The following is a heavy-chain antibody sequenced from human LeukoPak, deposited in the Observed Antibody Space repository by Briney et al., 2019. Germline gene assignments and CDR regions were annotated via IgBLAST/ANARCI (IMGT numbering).Heavy chain of an antibody. CDR2: ISTYNGNT. V-gene: IGHV1-18*04. J-gene: IGHJ6*03. Sequence: GASVKVSCNASGYTFTSYGISWVRQAPGQGLEWMGWISTYNGNTNYAQNLQGRVTMTSDTSTSTVYMELRSLRSDDTAVYYCARGGDYYDMDVWGKGTTVTVSS. CDR1: GYTFTSYG. CDR3: ARGGDYYDMDV.